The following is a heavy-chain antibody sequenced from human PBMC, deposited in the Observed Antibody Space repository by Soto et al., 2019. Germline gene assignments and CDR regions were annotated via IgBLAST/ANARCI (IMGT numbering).Heavy chain of an antibody. V-gene: IGHV3-30*18. J-gene: IGHJ4*02. CDR2: ISYDGSNK. D-gene: IGHD6-6*01. CDR3: AKDKSIAARSTIFYFDY. Sequence: GSLRLSCAASGFTFSSYGMHWVRQAPGKGLEWVAVISYDGSNKYYADSVKGRFTISRDNSKNTLYLQMNSLRAEDTAVYYCAKDKSIAARSTIFYFDYWGQGTLVTVSS. CDR1: GFTFSSYG.